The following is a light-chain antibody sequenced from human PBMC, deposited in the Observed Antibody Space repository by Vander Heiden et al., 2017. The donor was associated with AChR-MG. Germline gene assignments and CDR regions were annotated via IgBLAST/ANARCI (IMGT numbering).Light chain of an antibody. J-gene: IGLJ2*01. CDR3: CSYAGSYTYVV. V-gene: IGLV2-11*01. Sequence: QSALTQPRSVSGSPGQSVTISCTGTNSDVGGYNSVSWYQQHPGKAPKLMIYDVSKRPSGVPDRFSGSKSGNTASLTISGLQAEDEADYYCCSYAGSYTYVVFGGGTKLTVL. CDR1: NSDVGGYNS. CDR2: DVS.